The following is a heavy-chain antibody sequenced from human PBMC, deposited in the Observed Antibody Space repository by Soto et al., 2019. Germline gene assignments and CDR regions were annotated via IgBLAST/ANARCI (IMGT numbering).Heavy chain of an antibody. D-gene: IGHD6-13*01. Sequence: EXLKISCQNSGNXFTTHWLVWVRHMPGKGLEWMGLIYPGDSHFRYRPSFQGQVTISIDRSTTTAYLQWSSMKASDNAIYYCARLHYSRSFSSYWGQGTLAPVS. J-gene: IGHJ4*02. CDR2: IYPGDSHF. CDR3: ARLHYSRSFSSY. CDR1: GNXFTTHW. V-gene: IGHV5-51*01.